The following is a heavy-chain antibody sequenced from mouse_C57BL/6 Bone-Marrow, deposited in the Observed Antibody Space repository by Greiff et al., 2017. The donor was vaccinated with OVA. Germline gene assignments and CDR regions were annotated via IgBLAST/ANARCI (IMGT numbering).Heavy chain of an antibody. V-gene: IGHV1-19*01. CDR3: ARSAQGVGPD. CDR2: INPYNGGT. D-gene: IGHD3-2*02. CDR1: GYTFTDYY. Sequence: EVQLQQSGPVLVKPGASVKMSCKASGYTFTDYYMNWVKQSHGKSLEWIGVINPYNGGTSYNQKFKGKATLTVDKSSSTAYMELNSLTSEDSAVYYCARSAQGVGPDWGQGTSVTVSS. J-gene: IGHJ4*01.